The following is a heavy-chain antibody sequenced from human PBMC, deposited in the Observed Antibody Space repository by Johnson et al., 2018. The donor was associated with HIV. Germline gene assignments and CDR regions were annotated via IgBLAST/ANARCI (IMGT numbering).Heavy chain of an antibody. D-gene: IGHD1-26*01. Sequence: QVQLVESGGGVVQPGRSLRLYCAASGFTFSSYGMHWVRQAPGKGLECVAVISYDGSNKYYADSVKGRFTISRDNSKNTLSLQMISLRAEDTAMYYCAKDFWPVGARGAFDIWGQGTMVTVSS. CDR3: AKDFWPVGARGAFDI. CDR2: ISYDGSNK. J-gene: IGHJ3*02. CDR1: GFTFSSYG. V-gene: IGHV3-30*18.